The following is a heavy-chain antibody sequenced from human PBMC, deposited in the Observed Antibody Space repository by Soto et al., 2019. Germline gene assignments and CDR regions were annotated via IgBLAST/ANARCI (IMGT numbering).Heavy chain of an antibody. V-gene: IGHV3-30*18. J-gene: IGHJ4*02. CDR2: ISYDGSNK. Sequence: QVQLVESGGGVVQPGRSLRLSCAASGFTFSSYGMHWVRQAPGKGLEWVAVISYDGSNKYYADSVKGRFTISRDNSKNTLYLQMNSLRAEDTDVYYCAKSSNLVYWGQGTLVTVSS. CDR3: AKSSNLVY. D-gene: IGHD6-6*01. CDR1: GFTFSSYG.